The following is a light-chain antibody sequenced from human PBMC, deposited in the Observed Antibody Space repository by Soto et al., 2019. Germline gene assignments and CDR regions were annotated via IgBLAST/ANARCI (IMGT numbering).Light chain of an antibody. Sequence: EIVMTQSPATLSVSPGERATLSCRASQSVSSNLAWYQQKPGQAPRLLIYDTSTRATGTPARFSGSGSGTDFTLTISSLQSEDFAVYYCQQYKKWPPYTFGQGTKLEIK. V-gene: IGKV3-15*01. CDR3: QQYKKWPPYT. J-gene: IGKJ2*01. CDR2: DTS. CDR1: QSVSSN.